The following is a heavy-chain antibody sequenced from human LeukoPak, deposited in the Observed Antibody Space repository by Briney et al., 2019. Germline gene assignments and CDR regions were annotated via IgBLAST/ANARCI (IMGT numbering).Heavy chain of an antibody. V-gene: IGHV3-7*01. CDR1: GFTFSSYW. CDR3: ARPALYDSSGYYPPEFDY. Sequence: GGSLRLSCAASGFTFSSYWMSWVRQAPGKGLEWVANIKQDGSEKYYVDSVKGRFTISRDNAKNSLYLQMNSLRAEDTAVYYCARPALYDSSGYYPPEFDYWDQGTLVTVSS. J-gene: IGHJ4*02. CDR2: IKQDGSEK. D-gene: IGHD3-22*01.